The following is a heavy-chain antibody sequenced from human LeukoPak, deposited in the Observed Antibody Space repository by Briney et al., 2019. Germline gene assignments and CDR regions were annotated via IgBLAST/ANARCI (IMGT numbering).Heavy chain of an antibody. CDR2: IKSKPDGGTT. Sequence: GGSLRLSCAASGFTFSNAWMSWVRQAPGKGLEWVGRIKSKPDGGTTDYAAPVKGRFTISRDDSKNTLYLQMNSLKTEDTAVYYCTTAVEWVAAAGTGNDYWGQGTLVTVSS. CDR3: TTAVEWVAAAGTGNDY. V-gene: IGHV3-15*01. CDR1: GFTFSNAW. D-gene: IGHD6-13*01. J-gene: IGHJ4*02.